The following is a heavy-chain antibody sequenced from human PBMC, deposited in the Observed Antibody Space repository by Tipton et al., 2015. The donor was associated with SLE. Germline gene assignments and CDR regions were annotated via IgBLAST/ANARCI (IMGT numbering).Heavy chain of an antibody. CDR3: ARILRMDAFDI. CDR1: GGSFSGYY. V-gene: IGHV4-34*01. J-gene: IGHJ3*02. D-gene: IGHD3-9*01. Sequence: TLSLTCAVYGGSFSGYYWSWIRQPPGKGLEWIGEINHSGNTNQNPSLKSRVTISVDTSKNQFSLKLSSVTAADTAVYYCARILRMDAFDIWGQGTMVTVSS. CDR2: INHSGNT.